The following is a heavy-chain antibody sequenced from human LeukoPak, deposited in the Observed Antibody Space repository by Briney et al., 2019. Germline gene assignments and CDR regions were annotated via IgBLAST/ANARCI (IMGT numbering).Heavy chain of an antibody. CDR1: GYTFTGYY. CDR3: ARGVAGPYFYNYMDV. CDR2: INPNSGGT. V-gene: IGHV1-2*02. Sequence: GASVKVSCKASGYTFTGYYMHWVRQAPGQGLEWMGWINPNSGGTNYAQKFQGRVTMTRDTSISTAYMELSRLRSDDTAVFYCARGVAGPYFYNYMDVWGKGTTVTVSS. J-gene: IGHJ6*03. D-gene: IGHD6-19*01.